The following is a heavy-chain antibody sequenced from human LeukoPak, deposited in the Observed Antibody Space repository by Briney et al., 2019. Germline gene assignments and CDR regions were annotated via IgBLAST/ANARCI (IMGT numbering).Heavy chain of an antibody. Sequence: GGSLRLSCTASGFTFTRHAMSWVRQAPGKGLEWVSEISASGDSTYTAASVRGRFAISIDNSKTTLYLQMNSLRGEDTAVYYCAKNFVALPAAHNDYWGRGTMVTVSS. CDR3: AKNFVALPAAHNDY. D-gene: IGHD2-2*01. J-gene: IGHJ4*02. CDR1: GFTFTRHA. V-gene: IGHV3-23*01. CDR2: ISASGDST.